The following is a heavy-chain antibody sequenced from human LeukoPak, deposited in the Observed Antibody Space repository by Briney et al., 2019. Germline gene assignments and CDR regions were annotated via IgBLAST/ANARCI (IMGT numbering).Heavy chain of an antibody. Sequence: SGTLSLACAVSGGSITTTNWWSWVRQPPGKGLEWIGEVHLSGATNYNPSLESRVSMSIDKSKNHLSLEVTSVAAADTAIYYCTRESGAFSPFGFWGQGTLLTVSS. CDR2: VHLSGAT. CDR3: TRESGAFSPFGF. V-gene: IGHV4-4*02. CDR1: GGSITTTNW. D-gene: IGHD1-26*01. J-gene: IGHJ4*02.